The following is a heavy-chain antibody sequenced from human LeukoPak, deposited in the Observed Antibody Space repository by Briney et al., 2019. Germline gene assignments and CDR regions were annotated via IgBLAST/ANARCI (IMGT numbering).Heavy chain of an antibody. J-gene: IGHJ4*02. CDR2: ISYDGSNK. CDR3: AKDPGSTVATSDY. V-gene: IGHV3-30*18. Sequence: GGSLRLSCAASGFTFSSYGMHWVRQAPGKGLEWVAVISYDGSNKYYADSVKGRFTISRDNSKNTLYLQMNSLRVEDTAVYYCAKDPGSTVATSDYWGQGTLVTVSS. CDR1: GFTFSSYG. D-gene: IGHD4-17*01.